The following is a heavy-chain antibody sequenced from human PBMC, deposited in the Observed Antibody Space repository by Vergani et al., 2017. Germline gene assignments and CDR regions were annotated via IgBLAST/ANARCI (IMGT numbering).Heavy chain of an antibody. J-gene: IGHJ4*02. CDR1: GGSISSYY. V-gene: IGHV4-59*08. CDR3: ARRKAAAGTSFDY. Sequence: QVQLQESGPGLVKPSETLSLTCTVSGGSISSYYWSWIRQPSGKGLEWIGYIYYSGSTNYNPSLKSRVTISVDTSKNQFSLKLSSVTAADTAVYYCARRKAAAGTSFDYWGQGTLVTVSS. CDR2: IYYSGST. D-gene: IGHD6-13*01.